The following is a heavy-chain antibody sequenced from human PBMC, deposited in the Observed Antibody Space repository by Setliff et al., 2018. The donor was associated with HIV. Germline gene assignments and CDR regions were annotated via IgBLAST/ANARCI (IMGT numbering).Heavy chain of an antibody. CDR2: INTANYNT. CDR3: ARGSCSGCYLSDY. CDR1: GGTFSSYA. V-gene: IGHV1-3*04. Sequence: ASVKVSCKASGGTFSSYAISWVRQAPGQRLEWMGWINTANYNTRYSEKFQGRVTITRDTSANTAYMELSSLRSEDTAVYYCARGSCSGCYLSDYWGLGTLVTVSS. D-gene: IGHD6-19*01. J-gene: IGHJ4*02.